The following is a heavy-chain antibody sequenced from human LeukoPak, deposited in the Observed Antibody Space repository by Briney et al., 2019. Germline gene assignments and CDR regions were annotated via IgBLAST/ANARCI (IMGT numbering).Heavy chain of an antibody. CDR2: ISYDGNNK. D-gene: IGHD3-10*01. J-gene: IGHJ4*02. CDR3: TATGIWFGELLD. CDR1: GFTFSSSA. Sequence: PGGSLRLSCAASGFTFSSSAMHWVRQSPGKGLEWVALISYDGNNKFYADSVKGRFAISRDHSKNTLYLQMNSLKTEDTAVYYCTATGIWFGELLDWGQGTLVTVSS. V-gene: IGHV3-30*09.